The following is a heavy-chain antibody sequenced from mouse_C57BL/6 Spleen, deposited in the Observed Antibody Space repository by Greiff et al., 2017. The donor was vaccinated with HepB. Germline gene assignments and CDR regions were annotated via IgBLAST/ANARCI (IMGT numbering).Heavy chain of an antibody. CDR1: GYTFTSYW. J-gene: IGHJ2*01. CDR2: INPSSGYT. Sequence: VQLQESGAELAKPGASVKLSCKASGYTFTSYWMHWVKQRPGQGLEWIGYINPSSGYTKYNQKFKDKATLTADKSSSTAYMQLSSLTYEDSAVYYCARSFDGYYVNFDYWGQGTTLTVSS. D-gene: IGHD2-3*01. V-gene: IGHV1-7*01. CDR3: ARSFDGYYVNFDY.